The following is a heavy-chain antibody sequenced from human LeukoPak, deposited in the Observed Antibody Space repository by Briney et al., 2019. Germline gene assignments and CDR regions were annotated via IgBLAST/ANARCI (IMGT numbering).Heavy chain of an antibody. D-gene: IGHD5-12*01. CDR3: ATLGYSSYDRYFDY. J-gene: IGHJ4*02. Sequence: GRSLRLSCAASGFTFSSYGMHWVRQAPGKGLEWVAVIWYDGSNKYYADSVKGRFTISRDNSKNTLYLQMNSLRAEDTAVYYCATLGYSSYDRYFDYWGQGTLVTVSS. CDR1: GFTFSSYG. CDR2: IWYDGSNK. V-gene: IGHV3-33*01.